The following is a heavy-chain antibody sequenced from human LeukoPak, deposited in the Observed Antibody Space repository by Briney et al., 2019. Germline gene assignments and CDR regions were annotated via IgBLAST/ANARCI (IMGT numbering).Heavy chain of an antibody. J-gene: IGHJ4*02. V-gene: IGHV1-69*13. CDR3: AREGGYYCDSSGYPRTN. CDR1: GGTFISYA. D-gene: IGHD3-22*01. Sequence: SVKVSCKASGGTFISYAISWVRQAPGQGLEWMGGIIPIFDTANYAQKFQGRVTITADESTSTAYMELSSLRSEDTAVYYCAREGGYYCDSSGYPRTNWGQGTLVTVSS. CDR2: IIPIFDTA.